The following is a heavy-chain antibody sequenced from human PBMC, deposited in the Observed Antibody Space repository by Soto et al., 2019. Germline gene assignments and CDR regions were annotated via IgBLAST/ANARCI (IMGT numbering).Heavy chain of an antibody. D-gene: IGHD1-26*01. CDR1: GGTFSSYA. CDR3: AITELREVRELNWFDP. J-gene: IGHJ5*02. Sequence: QVQLVQSGAEVKKPGSSVKVSCKASGGTFSSYAISWVRQAPGQGLEWMGGIIPIFGTANYAQKFQGRVTITADESTSTAYMELSSLRSEDTAVYYCAITELREVRELNWFDPWGQGTLVTVSS. CDR2: IIPIFGTA. V-gene: IGHV1-69*01.